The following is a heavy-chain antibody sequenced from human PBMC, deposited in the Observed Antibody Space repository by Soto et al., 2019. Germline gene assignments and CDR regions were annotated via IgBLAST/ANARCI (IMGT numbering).Heavy chain of an antibody. CDR3: ARDSTYYDFWSGYYVPGYFDY. V-gene: IGHV1-46*01. J-gene: IGHJ4*02. Sequence: ASVKVSCKASGYTFTSYYMHWVRQAPEQRLKWIRIINPSGGSTSYAQKFQGRVTMTRDTSTSTVYMELSSLRSEDTAVYYCARDSTYYDFWSGYYVPGYFDYWGQGTLVTVSS. CDR2: INPSGGST. D-gene: IGHD3-3*01. CDR1: GYTFTSYY.